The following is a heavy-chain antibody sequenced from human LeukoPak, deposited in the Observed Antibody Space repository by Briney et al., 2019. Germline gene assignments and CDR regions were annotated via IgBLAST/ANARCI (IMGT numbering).Heavy chain of an antibody. CDR1: GYTFTSYG. J-gene: IGHJ5*02. Sequence: ASVKVSCKASGYTFTSYGISWVRQAPGQGLEWMGWISAYNGNTNYAQKLQGRVTMTTDTSTSTAYMELRNLRSDDTAVYYSAREQGLRFLEWLSKAKDNWFDPWGQGTLVTVSS. D-gene: IGHD3-3*01. CDR2: ISAYNGNT. CDR3: AREQGLRFLEWLSKAKDNWFDP. V-gene: IGHV1-18*01.